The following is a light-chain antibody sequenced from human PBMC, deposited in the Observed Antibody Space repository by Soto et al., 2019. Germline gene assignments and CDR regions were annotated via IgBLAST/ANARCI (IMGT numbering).Light chain of an antibody. CDR3: QQYNAWPPHT. Sequence: VMTQIPATLSASPGERVALSCRPSQSVNNRLAWYQQRPGQAPRLLIYSATLRAAGVPDRFTGRGSGTAFTRIISSLQSEDYGVYYCQQYNAWPPHTFGQGTRVE. CDR2: SAT. J-gene: IGKJ2*01. CDR1: QSVNNR. V-gene: IGKV3D-15*01.